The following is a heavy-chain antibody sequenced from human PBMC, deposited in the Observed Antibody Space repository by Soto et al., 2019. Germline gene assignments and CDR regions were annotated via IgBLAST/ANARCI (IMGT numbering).Heavy chain of an antibody. D-gene: IGHD2-2*01. J-gene: IGHJ6*02. CDR2: IYHSGST. CDR1: GGSISSGGYS. CDR3: ARGVGYATPDYYYYGMDV. V-gene: IGHV4-30-2*01. Sequence: SETLSLTCAVSGGSISSGGYSWSWIRQPPGKGLEWIGYIYHSGSTYYNPSLKSRVTISVDRSKNQFSLKLSSVTAADTAVYYCARGVGYATPDYYYYGMDVWGQGTTVTVSS.